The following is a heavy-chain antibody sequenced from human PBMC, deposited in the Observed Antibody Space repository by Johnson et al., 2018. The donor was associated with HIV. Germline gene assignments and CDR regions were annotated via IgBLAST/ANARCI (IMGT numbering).Heavy chain of an antibody. CDR1: GFTFSSYA. J-gene: IGHJ3*02. CDR3: ARVRAGIAAAGRVDDI. D-gene: IGHD6-13*01. CDR2: ISGSGGST. V-gene: IGHV3-23*04. Sequence: VQLVESGGGLVQPGGSLRLSCAASGFTFSSYAMSWVRQAPGKGLEWVSAISGSGGSTYYADSVKGRFTISRDNSKNTLYLQMNSLRAEDTAVYYCARVRAGIAAAGRVDDIWGQGTMVTVSS.